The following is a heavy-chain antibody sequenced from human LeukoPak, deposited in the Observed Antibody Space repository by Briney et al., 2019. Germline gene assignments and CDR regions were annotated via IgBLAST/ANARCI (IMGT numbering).Heavy chain of an antibody. V-gene: IGHV4-4*07. CDR2: VYGSGST. CDR3: ARGVDTALISGGYNFFDP. Sequence: PSETLSLTCTVSGDSIGSYSWNLIRQAAGEGLEWIGRVYGSGSTNYSPSLNSRVTMSVDTSKSQLYLNLTSATAADTAVYYCARGVDTALISGGYNFFDPWGQGILVTVSS. J-gene: IGHJ5*02. D-gene: IGHD5-18*01. CDR1: GDSIGSYS.